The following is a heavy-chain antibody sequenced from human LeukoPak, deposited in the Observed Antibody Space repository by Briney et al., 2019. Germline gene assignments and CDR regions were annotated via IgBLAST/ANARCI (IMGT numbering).Heavy chain of an antibody. Sequence: GGSLRLSCAASGFTFSSFGMHWVRQAPGKGLAWVAFIRYDGSNKYYADSVKGRFTISRDNSKNTLYLQMNSLRAEDTAVYYCAKASTVLQSYYMDVWGKGTTVTVSS. J-gene: IGHJ6*03. CDR1: GFTFSSFG. D-gene: IGHD4-11*01. V-gene: IGHV3-30*02. CDR3: AKASTVLQSYYMDV. CDR2: IRYDGSNK.